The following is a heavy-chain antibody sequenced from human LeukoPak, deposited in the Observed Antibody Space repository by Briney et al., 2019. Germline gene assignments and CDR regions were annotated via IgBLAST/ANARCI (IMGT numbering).Heavy chain of an antibody. CDR3: ARDQATRGDYYGSGSPAFFDY. D-gene: IGHD3-10*01. CDR1: GYSISSGYY. CDR2: IYHSGST. Sequence: SSETLSLTCTVSGYSISSGYYWGWIRQPPGKGLEGIGSIYHSGSTYYNPSLKSRVTISVDTSKNQFSLKLSSVTAADTAVYYCARDQATRGDYYGSGSPAFFDYWGQGSLVTVSS. V-gene: IGHV4-38-2*02. J-gene: IGHJ4*02.